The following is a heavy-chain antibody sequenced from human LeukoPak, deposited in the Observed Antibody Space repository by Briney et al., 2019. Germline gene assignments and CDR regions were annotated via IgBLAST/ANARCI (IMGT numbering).Heavy chain of an antibody. CDR3: ARVIVLVEGASDHFDY. CDR1: GFTFSSYW. J-gene: IGHJ4*02. V-gene: IGHV3-7*01. D-gene: IGHD2-2*01. CDR2: IKYDGSAK. Sequence: TGGSLRLSCAASGFTFSSYWMTWVRQPAGKGLEWVANIKYDGSAKYYGDSVKGRFTISRDNTKNSLYLQMNSLRAEDTAVYYCARVIVLVEGASDHFDYWGQGTPATVHS.